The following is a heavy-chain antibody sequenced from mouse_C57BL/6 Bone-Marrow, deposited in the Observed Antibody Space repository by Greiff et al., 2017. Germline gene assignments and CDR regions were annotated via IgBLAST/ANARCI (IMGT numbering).Heavy chain of an antibody. D-gene: IGHD2-1*01. V-gene: IGHV1-42*01. CDR3: ARMVRYAMEY. Sequence: VQLQQSGPELVKPGASVKISCKASGYSFTGYYMNWVKQSPEKSLEWIGEINPSTGGTTYNQKFKAKATLTVDKSSSTAYMQLKSLTSEDSAVYYCARMVRYAMEYWGQGT. CDR2: INPSTGGT. CDR1: GYSFTGYY. J-gene: IGHJ4*01.